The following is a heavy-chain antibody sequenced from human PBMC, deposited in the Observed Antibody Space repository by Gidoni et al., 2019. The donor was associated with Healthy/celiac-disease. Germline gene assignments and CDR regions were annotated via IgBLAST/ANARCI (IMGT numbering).Heavy chain of an antibody. CDR2: INAGNGNT. D-gene: IGHD3-3*01. V-gene: IGHV1-3*01. Sequence: QVQLVQSGAEVKKPGASVKVSCKASGYTFTSYAMHWVRQAPGQRLEWMGWINAGNGNTKYSQKFQGRVTITRDTSASTAYMELSSLRSEDTAVYYCARDASPSITIFGENGMDVWGQGTTVTVSS. J-gene: IGHJ6*02. CDR3: ARDASPSITIFGENGMDV. CDR1: GYTFTSYA.